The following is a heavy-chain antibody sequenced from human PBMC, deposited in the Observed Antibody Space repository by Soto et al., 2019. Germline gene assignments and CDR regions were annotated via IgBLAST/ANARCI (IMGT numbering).Heavy chain of an antibody. CDR1: GGTFSSYA. CDR3: LRHLGGNHYYYGMDV. CDR2: IIPIFGTA. J-gene: IGHJ6*02. Sequence: QVQLVQSGAEVKKPGSSVKVSCKASGGTFSSYAISWVRQAPGQGLEWMVGIIPIFGTADYAQKFQGRVTVTADESTSTAYMDLSSLSSEDTAVYYCLRHLGGNHYYYGMDVWGQGTTVTVSS. D-gene: IGHD3-16*01. V-gene: IGHV1-69*12.